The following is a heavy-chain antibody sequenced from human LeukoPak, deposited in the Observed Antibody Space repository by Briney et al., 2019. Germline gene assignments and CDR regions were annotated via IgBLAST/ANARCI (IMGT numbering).Heavy chain of an antibody. V-gene: IGHV4-39*01. D-gene: IGHD5-18*01. CDR1: GGSISSSGYY. CDR2: IYYSGST. Sequence: SETLSLTCTVSGGSISSSGYYWVWIRQPPGKGLEWIGSIYYSGSTYYSPSLKSRVTISVDTSSNQISLKLSSVTAADTAVYYCAAAMVLNWFDPWGEGTPVTVSS. J-gene: IGHJ5*02. CDR3: AAAMVLNWFDP.